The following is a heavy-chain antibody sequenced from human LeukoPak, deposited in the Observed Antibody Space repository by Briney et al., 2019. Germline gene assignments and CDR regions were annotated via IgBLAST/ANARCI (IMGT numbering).Heavy chain of an antibody. V-gene: IGHV5-51*01. CDR2: IYPGDSDT. D-gene: IGHD3-16*01. CDR3: ARPHTLGRITKYYFDY. J-gene: IGHJ4*02. Sequence: GESLKISCQTSGYIFTTYWLGWVRQMPGKGLEWIGIIYPGDSDTRYSPSFQGQVTISADKSINTAYLQWSSLKASDTAMYYCARPHTLGRITKYYFDYWGQGTLVTVSS. CDR1: GYIFTTYW.